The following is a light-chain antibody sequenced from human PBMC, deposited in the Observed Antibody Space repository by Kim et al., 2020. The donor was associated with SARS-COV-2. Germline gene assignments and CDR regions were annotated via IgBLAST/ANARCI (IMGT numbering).Light chain of an antibody. CDR3: HQYGTSPYT. Sequence: ETVLTQSPGTLSLSPGERAILSCRASQSVSNNFLAWFQHKPGQGPRLLIYGASSRATGIPDRFRGSGSGTDFTLTINRLEPEDFAVYYCHQYGTSPYTFGQGTKLEI. CDR2: GAS. V-gene: IGKV3-20*01. J-gene: IGKJ2*01. CDR1: QSVSNNF.